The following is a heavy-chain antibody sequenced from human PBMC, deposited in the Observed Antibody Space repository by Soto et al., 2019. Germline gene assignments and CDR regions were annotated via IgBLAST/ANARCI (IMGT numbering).Heavy chain of an antibody. CDR1: GDSVTSGSYY. V-gene: IGHV4-61*03. J-gene: IGHJ6*02. CDR2: ISYTGRT. D-gene: IGHD7-27*01. CDR3: AREWGLLPYYVMNV. Sequence: SETLSLTCIVSGDSVTSGSYYWTWLRQPPGKGLEWIGYISYTGRTKYNPSLQSRVTISVDTSKNDFSLNLSSVTVADTAVYFCAREWGLLPYYVMNVWGHGTAVTVSS.